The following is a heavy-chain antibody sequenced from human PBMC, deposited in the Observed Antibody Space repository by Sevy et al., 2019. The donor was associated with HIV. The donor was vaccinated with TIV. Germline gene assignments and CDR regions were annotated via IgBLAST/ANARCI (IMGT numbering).Heavy chain of an antibody. J-gene: IGHJ6*02. V-gene: IGHV3-48*01. CDR3: ARVPSTGRFGMDV. D-gene: IGHD3-10*01. CDR2: IGTSSSTI. CDR1: GFSFSTYS. Sequence: GGSLRLSCAASGFSFSTYSMNWVRQAPGKGLEWVSYIGTSSSTIYYADSVRGRFTISRDNGKNSLYLQMSSLRAADTALYYWARVPSTGRFGMDVWGQGTTVTVSS.